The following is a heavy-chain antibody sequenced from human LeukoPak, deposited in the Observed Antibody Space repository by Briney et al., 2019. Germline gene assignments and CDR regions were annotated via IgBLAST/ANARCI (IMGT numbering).Heavy chain of an antibody. CDR1: GLTFSSHA. CDR3: ATNAGQLLVPFDY. D-gene: IGHD6-19*01. CDR2: ISGSGGST. Sequence: GGSLRLSCAASGLTFSSHAMTWVRQAPGKGLEWVSAISGSGGSTYYADSVKGRFTISRDNSKNTLYLQMNGLRDEDTAVYYWATNAGQLLVPFDYWGQGSLVTVSS. V-gene: IGHV3-23*01. J-gene: IGHJ4*02.